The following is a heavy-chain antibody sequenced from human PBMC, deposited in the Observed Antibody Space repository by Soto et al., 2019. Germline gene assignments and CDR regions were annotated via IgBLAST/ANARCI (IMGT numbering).Heavy chain of an antibody. J-gene: IGHJ6*03. CDR1: GGSFSGYY. CDR3: ARGRRGDILTGYSYYYYYMDV. Sequence: NPSETLSLTCAVYGGSFSGYYWSWIRQPPGKGLEWIGEINHSGSTNYNPSLKSRVTISVDTSKNQFSLKLSSVTAADTAVYYCARGRRGDILTGYSYYYYYMDVWGKGATLTVSS. D-gene: IGHD3-9*01. CDR2: INHSGST. V-gene: IGHV4-34*01.